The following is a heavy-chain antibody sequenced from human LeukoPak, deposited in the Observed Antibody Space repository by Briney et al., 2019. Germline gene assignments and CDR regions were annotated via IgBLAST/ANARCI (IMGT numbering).Heavy chain of an antibody. Sequence: ASVKVSCKASGYTFTSYDINWVRQATGQGLEWMGWMNPNSGNTGYAQKFQGRVNMTRNTSKSTAYMELSSLRSEDTAVYYCARSNMVRGVIISRPLDYWGQGTLVTVSS. CDR2: MNPNSGNT. D-gene: IGHD3-10*01. J-gene: IGHJ4*02. CDR3: ARSNMVRGVIISRPLDY. V-gene: IGHV1-8*01. CDR1: GYTFTSYD.